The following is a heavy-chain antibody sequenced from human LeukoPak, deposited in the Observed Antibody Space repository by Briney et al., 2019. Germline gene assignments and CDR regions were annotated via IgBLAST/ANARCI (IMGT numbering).Heavy chain of an antibody. CDR3: TREPVLLWFGELLETYYYYYMDV. Sequence: GGSLRLSCTASGFTFGDYAMSWVRQAPGKGLEWVGFIRSKAYGGTTEYAASVKGRFTISRDDSKSIAYLQMNSLKTEDTAVYYCTREPVLLWFGELLETYYYYYMDVWGKGTTVTISS. V-gene: IGHV3-49*04. D-gene: IGHD3-10*01. J-gene: IGHJ6*03. CDR2: IRSKAYGGTT. CDR1: GFTFGDYA.